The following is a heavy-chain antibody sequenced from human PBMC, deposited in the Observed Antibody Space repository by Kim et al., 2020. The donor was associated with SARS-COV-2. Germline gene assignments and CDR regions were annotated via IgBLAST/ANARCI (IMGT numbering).Heavy chain of an antibody. J-gene: IGHJ3*01. Sequence: GGSLRLSCAASGFTFSNAWMSWVRQAPGKGLEWVGRIKSKTDGGTTDYAAPVKGRFTISRDDSKNTLYLQMNSLKTEDTAVYYCTTDRVWFGERVDDAFDFWGQGTMVTVSS. CDR1: GFTFSNAW. D-gene: IGHD3-10*01. V-gene: IGHV3-15*01. CDR2: IKSKTDGGTT. CDR3: TTDRVWFGERVDDAFDF.